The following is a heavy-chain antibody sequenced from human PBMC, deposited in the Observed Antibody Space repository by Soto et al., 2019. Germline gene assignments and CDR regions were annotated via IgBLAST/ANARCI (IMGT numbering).Heavy chain of an antibody. CDR1: GFTFSDHY. V-gene: IGHV3-72*01. CDR3: TRGGPRIRGVITAFDY. Sequence: EVQLVESGGKLVQPGGSLRLSCAASGFTFSDHYMDWVRQAPGKGLEWVGRTRDRDSRYTTEYAASVKGRFTISRDDSTNSLYLQMNSLKTEDTAVYYCTRGGPRIRGVITAFDYWGQGALVIVSS. CDR2: TRDRDSRYTT. J-gene: IGHJ4*02. D-gene: IGHD3-10*01.